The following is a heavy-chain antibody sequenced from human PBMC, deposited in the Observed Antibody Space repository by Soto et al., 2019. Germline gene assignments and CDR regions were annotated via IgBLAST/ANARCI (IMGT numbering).Heavy chain of an antibody. CDR1: GGSISSSSYY. CDR3: ASRVLRYFDWLFDAFDI. CDR2: IYYSGST. Sequence: QLQLQESGPGLVKPSETLSLTCTVSGGSISSSSYYWGWIRQPPGKGLEWTGSIYYSGSTYYNPSLKRRVTISVNTSKNQFSLKLSSVTAADTAVYYCASRVLRYFDWLFDAFDIWGQGTMVTVSS. J-gene: IGHJ3*02. D-gene: IGHD3-9*01. V-gene: IGHV4-39*01.